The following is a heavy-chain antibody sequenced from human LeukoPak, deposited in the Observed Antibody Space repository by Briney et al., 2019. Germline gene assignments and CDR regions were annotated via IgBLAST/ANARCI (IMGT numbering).Heavy chain of an antibody. J-gene: IGHJ4*02. Sequence: ASVKVSCKASGYTFTNYGITWVRQAPGQGLEWMGWRSAYNGNTKYAQTLQGRVTMTTDTSTSTAYMELRSLRSDDTAVYYCARDHSSSCQLFDYWGQGTVVTVSS. D-gene: IGHD6-13*01. CDR1: GYTFTNYG. CDR2: RSAYNGNT. V-gene: IGHV1-18*01. CDR3: ARDHSSSCQLFDY.